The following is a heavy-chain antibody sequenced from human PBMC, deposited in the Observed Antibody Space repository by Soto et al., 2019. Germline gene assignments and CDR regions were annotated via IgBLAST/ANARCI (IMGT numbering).Heavy chain of an antibody. D-gene: IGHD4-17*01. CDR2: ISAYNGNT. Sequence: QVQLVQSGAEVKKPGASVKVSCKASGYTFTSYGISWVRQAPGQGLEWMGWISAYNGNTNYAQKLQGRVTMNTDTSTSTAYRELRSLRSDATAVYYCAGGYDYGDPGGLWDYWGQGTLVTVSS. J-gene: IGHJ4*02. CDR1: GYTFTSYG. V-gene: IGHV1-18*04. CDR3: AGGYDYGDPGGLWDY.